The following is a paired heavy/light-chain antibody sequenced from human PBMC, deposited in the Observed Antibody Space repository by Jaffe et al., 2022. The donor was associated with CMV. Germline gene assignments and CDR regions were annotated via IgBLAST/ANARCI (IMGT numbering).Light chain of an antibody. V-gene: IGKV4-1*01. CDR3: QQYYTSPPWT. J-gene: IGKJ1*01. Sequence: DIVMTQSPVSLAVSLGERATINCKSSQSVLYSSNNKDYLAWYQQKPGQPPKLLIYWASTRESGVPDRFSGSGSGTDFTLTITSLQAEDVAVYYCQQYYTSPPWTFGQGTKVEIK. CDR1: QSVLYSSNNKDY. CDR2: WAS.
Heavy chain of an antibody. CDR1: GGSISNYH. V-gene: IGHV4-59*08. J-gene: IGHJ3*01. CDR2: FYNSGNT. D-gene: IGHD3-9*01. CDR3: AKHSGIVLVTGDGVFDL. Sequence: QVQLQESGPGLVKPSETLSLTCTVSGGSISNYHWSWIRQPPGKGLEWIGYFYNSGNTRYNPFLESRVTISADTSKNQLSLKLSPVTAADMAIYYCAKHSGIVLVTGDGVFDLWGQGTMVTVSS.